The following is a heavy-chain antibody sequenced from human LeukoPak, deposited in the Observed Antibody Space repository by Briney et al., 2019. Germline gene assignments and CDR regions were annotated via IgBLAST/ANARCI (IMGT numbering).Heavy chain of an antibody. V-gene: IGHV3-23*01. CDR2: ISGSGGST. CDR1: GVTFSSYG. D-gene: IGHD3-9*01. J-gene: IGHJ3*02. CDR3: AKVERKLRYFDWSPGAFDI. Sequence: GGTLRLSCAASGVTFSSYGMSWVRQAPGKGLEWGSAISGSGGSTYYADSVKGRFTISRDNSKNTLYLQMNSLRAEDTAVYYCAKVERKLRYFDWSPGAFDIWGQGTMVTVS.